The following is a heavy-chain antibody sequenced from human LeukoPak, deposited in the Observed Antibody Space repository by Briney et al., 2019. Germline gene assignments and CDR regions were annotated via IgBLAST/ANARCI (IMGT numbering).Heavy chain of an antibody. V-gene: IGHV1-8*01. CDR2: MNPNSGNT. CDR1: GYTFTSYD. Sequence: ASVKVSCTASGYTFTSYDINWVRQATGQGLEWMGWMNPNSGNTGYAQKFQGRVTLTRNTSISTAYMELSSLRSEDTAVYYCARAGGLEYYYGMDVWGQGTTVTVSS. D-gene: IGHD1-1*01. J-gene: IGHJ6*02. CDR3: ARAGGLEYYYGMDV.